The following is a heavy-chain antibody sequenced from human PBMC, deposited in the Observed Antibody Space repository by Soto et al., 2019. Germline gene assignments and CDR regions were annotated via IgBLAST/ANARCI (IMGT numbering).Heavy chain of an antibody. CDR3: ARVYLEGTITSLEY. CDR1: LFTFINYF. Sequence: SLLLSFSSSLFTFINYFLIFFLHSPFNFLYFFSNIKKDGTEKYYVDSVEGRFTISRENAENSLFLQMNSLRAEDTAVYYCARVYLEGTITSLEYWGQGTLVTVSS. V-gene: IGHV3-7*01. CDR2: IKKDGTEK. D-gene: IGHD3-16*01. J-gene: IGHJ4*02.